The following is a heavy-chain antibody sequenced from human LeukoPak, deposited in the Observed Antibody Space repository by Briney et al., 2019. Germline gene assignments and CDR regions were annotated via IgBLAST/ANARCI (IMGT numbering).Heavy chain of an antibody. D-gene: IGHD5-24*01. Sequence: GASVKVSCKASGYTFTAYYIHWVRQAPGQGLEWMGWINPISGGTNYAQNFQGRVTLTRDTSISTAYMELSGLRSDDTAVYYCARDLLKSLEMATMPGGGYWGQGTLVTVSS. CDR2: INPISGGT. V-gene: IGHV1-2*02. J-gene: IGHJ4*02. CDR1: GYTFTAYY. CDR3: ARDLLKSLEMATMPGGGY.